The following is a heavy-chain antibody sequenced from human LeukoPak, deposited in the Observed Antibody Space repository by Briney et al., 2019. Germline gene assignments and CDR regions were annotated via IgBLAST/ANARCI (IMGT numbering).Heavy chain of an antibody. Sequence: GGSLRLSCAASGFTFSSYGMHWVRQAPGKGLEWVAVIWYDGSNKYYADSVKGRFTISRDNAKKSVYLQMNSLRPEDSALYYCARHGNHGNIPDDYWGQGTLVTVSS. V-gene: IGHV3-33*03. J-gene: IGHJ4*02. CDR3: ARHGNHGNIPDDY. CDR2: IWYDGSNK. CDR1: GFTFSSYG. D-gene: IGHD4-23*01.